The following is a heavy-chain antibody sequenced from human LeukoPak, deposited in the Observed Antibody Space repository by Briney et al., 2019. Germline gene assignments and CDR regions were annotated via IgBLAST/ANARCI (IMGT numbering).Heavy chain of an antibody. J-gene: IGHJ4*02. D-gene: IGHD2-15*01. CDR2: ISNSGGST. CDR3: AKSGPRYCSGGSCRGGY. CDR1: GFTFSSYA. V-gene: IGHV3-23*01. Sequence: PGGSLRLSCAASGFTFSSYAMSWVRQAPGKGLEWVSVISNSGGSTYYADSVKGRFTISRDNSKNTLYLQMNSLRAEDTAVYYCAKSGPRYCSGGSCRGGYWGQGTLVTVSS.